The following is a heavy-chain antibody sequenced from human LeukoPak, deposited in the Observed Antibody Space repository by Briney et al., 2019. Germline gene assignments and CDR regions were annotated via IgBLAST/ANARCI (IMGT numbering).Heavy chain of an antibody. J-gene: IGHJ4*02. CDR2: IKQDGSEK. CDR3: ARVQWELRGVGSYFEY. V-gene: IGHV3-7*01. Sequence: SGGSVRLSCVVCGFNFSRYWVIWVGQAPGKGLEWVANIKQDGSEKYYVDSVKGRFTMSRDNAKNSLYLQMNSLRAEDTAVYYCARVQWELRGVGSYFEYWGQGALVTVST. D-gene: IGHD1-26*01. CDR1: GFNFSRYW.